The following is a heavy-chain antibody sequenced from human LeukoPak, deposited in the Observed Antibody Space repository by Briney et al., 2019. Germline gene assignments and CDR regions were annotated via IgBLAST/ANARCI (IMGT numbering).Heavy chain of an antibody. J-gene: IGHJ4*02. D-gene: IGHD3-3*01. CDR2: INPNSGGT. CDR1: GYTFTRYY. Sequence: ASVKVSCKASGYTFTRYYMHWVRQAPGQGLEWMGWINPNSGGTNYAQKFQGRVTMTRDTSISTAYMELSRLRSADTAVYYCARSLRFLEWLFYWGQGTLVTVSS. CDR3: ARSLRFLEWLFY. V-gene: IGHV1-2*02.